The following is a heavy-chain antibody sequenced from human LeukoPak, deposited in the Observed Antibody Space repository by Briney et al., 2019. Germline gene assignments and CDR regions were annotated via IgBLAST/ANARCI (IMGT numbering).Heavy chain of an antibody. CDR2: IKQDGSEK. J-gene: IGHJ4*02. Sequence: GGSLRLSCAASGFTFSSYWMSWVRQAPGKGLEWVANIKQDGSEKYYVDSVKGRFTISRDNAKNSLYLQMNSLRAEDTAVYYCARDQVTVFGVTRGGIDYWGQGTLVTVSS. CDR1: GFTFSSYW. CDR3: ARDQVTVFGVTRGGIDY. D-gene: IGHD3-3*01. V-gene: IGHV3-7*01.